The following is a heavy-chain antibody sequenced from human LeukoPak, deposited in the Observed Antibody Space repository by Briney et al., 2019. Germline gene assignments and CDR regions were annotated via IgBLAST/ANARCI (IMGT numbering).Heavy chain of an antibody. CDR3: ARDRNYGSGSYDY. D-gene: IGHD3-10*01. CDR1: GGSISSYY. Sequence: PSETLSLTSTVSGGSISSYYWSWIRQPPGKGLEWIGYIYYSGGTNYNPSLKSRVTISVDTSKNQFSLKLSSVTAADTAVYYCARDRNYGSGSYDYWGQGTLVTVSS. CDR2: IYYSGGT. V-gene: IGHV4-59*01. J-gene: IGHJ4*02.